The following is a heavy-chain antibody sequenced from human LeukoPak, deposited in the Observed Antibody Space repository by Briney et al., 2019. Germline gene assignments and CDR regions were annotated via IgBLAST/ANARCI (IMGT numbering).Heavy chain of an antibody. J-gene: IGHJ4*02. CDR1: GGTFSSYA. CDR3: ARQIVGATGSDY. V-gene: IGHV1-69*04. D-gene: IGHD1-26*01. CDR2: IIPILGIA. Sequence: GASVKVSCKASGGTFSSYAISWVRQAPGQGLEWMGRIIPILGIANYAQKFQGRVTITADKSTSTAYMELSSLRSEDTAVYYCARQIVGATGSDYWGQGTLVTVSS.